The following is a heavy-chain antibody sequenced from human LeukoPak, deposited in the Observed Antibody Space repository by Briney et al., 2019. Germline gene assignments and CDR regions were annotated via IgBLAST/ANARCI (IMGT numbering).Heavy chain of an antibody. D-gene: IGHD2-2*02. CDR3: ARVGYCSSTSCYKRGWLAFDI. Sequence: PGGSLRLSCAASGFTFSSYSMNGVRQAPGKGLEGVSYISSRSTIYYADSVKGRFTISRDNAKNSLYLQMNSLRAEDTAVYYCARVGYCSSTSCYKRGWLAFDIWGQGTMVTVSS. V-gene: IGHV3-48*01. CDR1: GFTFSSYS. J-gene: IGHJ3*02. CDR2: ISSRSTI.